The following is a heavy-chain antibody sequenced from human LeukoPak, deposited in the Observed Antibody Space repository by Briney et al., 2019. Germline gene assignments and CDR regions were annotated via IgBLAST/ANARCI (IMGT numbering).Heavy chain of an antibody. CDR2: IYYSGST. CDR3: ARHRVAAVGTFYFDY. CDR1: GVSISSSNYY. J-gene: IGHJ4*02. V-gene: IGHV4-39*01. D-gene: IGHD6-13*01. Sequence: PSETLSLTCTVSGVSISSSNYYWGWIRQPPGKGLEWIGTIYYSGSTNYNPSLKSRVTISVDTSKKLFSLKLSSVTAADTAVYYCARHRVAAVGTFYFDYWGQGTLVTVSP.